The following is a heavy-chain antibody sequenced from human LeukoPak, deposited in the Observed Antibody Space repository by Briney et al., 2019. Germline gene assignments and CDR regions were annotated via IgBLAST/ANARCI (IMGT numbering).Heavy chain of an antibody. Sequence: HAGGSLRLSCAASGFTFSSYAMSWVRQAPGKGLEWVSAISGSGGSTYYADSVKGRFTISRDNSKNTLYLQMNSLRAEDTAVYYCAKDLKYSSMRRLLAIHWYFDLWGRGTLVTVSS. D-gene: IGHD6-19*01. CDR1: GFTFSSYA. J-gene: IGHJ2*01. CDR3: AKDLKYSSMRRLLAIHWYFDL. CDR2: ISGSGGST. V-gene: IGHV3-23*01.